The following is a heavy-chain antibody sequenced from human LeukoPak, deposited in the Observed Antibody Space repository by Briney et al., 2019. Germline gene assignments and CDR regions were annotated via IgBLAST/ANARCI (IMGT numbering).Heavy chain of an antibody. CDR3: ARAPERWYSYGSYTYYYMDV. J-gene: IGHJ4*02. Sequence: PSETLSLTCTVSGGSISSYYWNWIRQPPGKGLEWIGSISYSGSTNYNPSLESRVTISVDTSKNQISLKLSPVTAADTTVYYCARAPERWYSYGSYTYYYMDVWGQGTLVTVSS. D-gene: IGHD5-18*01. V-gene: IGHV4-59*01. CDR1: GGSISSYY. CDR2: ISYSGST.